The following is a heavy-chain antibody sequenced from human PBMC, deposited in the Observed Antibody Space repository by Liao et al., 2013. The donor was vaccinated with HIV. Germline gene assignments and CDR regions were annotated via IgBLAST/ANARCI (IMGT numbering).Heavy chain of an antibody. CDR3: ARDRGTSWPSDAFDI. CDR1: GGSISSGGYS. J-gene: IGHJ3*02. D-gene: IGHD6-13*01. Sequence: QLQLQESGSGLVKPSQTLSLTCAVSGGSISSGGYSWSWIRQPPGKGLEWIGYIYHSGSTYYNPFLKSRVTVSLDTSKKQFSLKVSSVTAADTAVYYCARDRGTSWPSDAFDIWGQGTMVTVSS. CDR2: IYHSGST. V-gene: IGHV4-30-2*01.